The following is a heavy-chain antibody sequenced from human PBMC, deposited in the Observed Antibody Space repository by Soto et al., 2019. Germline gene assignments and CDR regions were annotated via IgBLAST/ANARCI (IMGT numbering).Heavy chain of an antibody. Sequence: ASVKVSCKASGYTFTGYYMHWVRQAPGQGLEWMGWINPNSGGTNYAQKFQGWVTMTRDTSISTAYMELSRLRSDDTAVYYCARDQAPPSGSQTYYYGMDVWGQGTTVTVSS. J-gene: IGHJ6*02. D-gene: IGHD3-10*01. CDR3: ARDQAPPSGSQTYYYGMDV. CDR1: GYTFTGYY. V-gene: IGHV1-2*04. CDR2: INPNSGGT.